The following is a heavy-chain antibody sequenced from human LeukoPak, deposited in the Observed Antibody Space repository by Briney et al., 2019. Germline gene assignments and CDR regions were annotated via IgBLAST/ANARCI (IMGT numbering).Heavy chain of an antibody. CDR3: ARTRGYLEWLLGTSYWFDP. CDR2: ISYDGSNK. J-gene: IGHJ5*02. D-gene: IGHD3-3*01. Sequence: GGSLRLSCAASGFTFSNYAMHWVRQAPGKGLEWVAVISYDGSNKYYADSVKGRFTISRDNSKNTLYLQMNSLRAEDTAVYYCARTRGYLEWLLGTSYWFDPWGQGTLVTVSS. V-gene: IGHV3-30*14. CDR1: GFTFSNYA.